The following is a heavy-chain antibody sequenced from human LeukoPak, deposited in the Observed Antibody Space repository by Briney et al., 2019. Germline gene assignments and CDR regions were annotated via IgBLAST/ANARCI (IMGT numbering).Heavy chain of an antibody. CDR1: GGSISTYY. CDR2: IYYSGST. D-gene: IGHD1-26*01. J-gene: IGHJ1*01. Sequence: SETLSLTCTVSGGSISTYYWSWIRQPPGKGLEWIGYIYYSGSTRYNPSLKSRVTISVDTSKNQISLKLDSVTAADTAVYYCARHDVAGATTDYFQHWGQGTLVTVSS. V-gene: IGHV4-59*08. CDR3: ARHDVAGATTDYFQH.